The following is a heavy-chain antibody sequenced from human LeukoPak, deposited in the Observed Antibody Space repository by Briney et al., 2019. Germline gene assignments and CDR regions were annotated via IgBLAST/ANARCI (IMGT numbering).Heavy chain of an antibody. V-gene: IGHV3-23*01. CDR3: ARRARVRMVYFYYYMDI. CDR1: GFTFSSYA. CDR2: ISDSPDIT. J-gene: IGHJ6*03. D-gene: IGHD2-8*01. Sequence: GGSLRLSCVASGFTFSSYAMNWVRQAPGKGLEWLSLISDSPDITYYTDSVKGRFTISRSNSNNTVYLQMNNLRADDTAVYYCARRARVRMVYFYYYMDIWGKGTTVTV.